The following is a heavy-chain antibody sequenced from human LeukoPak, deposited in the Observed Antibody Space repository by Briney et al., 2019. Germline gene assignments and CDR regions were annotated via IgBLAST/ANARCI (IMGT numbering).Heavy chain of an antibody. CDR3: ARERGPAFSRLYYMDV. D-gene: IGHD2-2*01. J-gene: IGHJ6*03. Sequence: PSETLSLTCAVYGGSFNSYYWTWIRQPPGKGLEWIGYIYYSGSTNYNPSLKSRVTISVDTSKNQFSLKLSSVTAADTAVYYCARERGPAFSRLYYMDVWGKGTTVTVSS. V-gene: IGHV4-59*01. CDR1: GGSFNSYY. CDR2: IYYSGST.